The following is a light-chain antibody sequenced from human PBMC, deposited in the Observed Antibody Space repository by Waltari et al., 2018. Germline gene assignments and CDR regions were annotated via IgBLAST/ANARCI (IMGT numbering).Light chain of an antibody. CDR2: GAH. Sequence: MVLTQSPAPLSLSPGEEANSSCRASQTVRTTYLACCQQKHGQAPTLLIYGAHSRATGIPDRFSGSGSGTDFSLTISSLEPEEFAVYYCQQYDISPLTFGGGTKVEIK. J-gene: IGKJ4*01. CDR3: QQYDISPLT. V-gene: IGKV3-20*01. CDR1: QTVRTTY.